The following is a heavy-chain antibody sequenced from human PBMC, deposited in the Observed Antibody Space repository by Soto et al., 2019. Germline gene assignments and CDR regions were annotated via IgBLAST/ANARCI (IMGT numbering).Heavy chain of an antibody. Sequence: ESGGGLVQPGRSLRLSCAASGFTFDDYAMHWVRQAPGKGLEWVSGISWNSGSMGYADSVKGRFTISRDNAKNSLYLQMNSLRAEDTALYYCAKTTADYGDYYYYMDVWGKGTTVTVSS. CDR3: AKTTADYGDYYYYMDV. V-gene: IGHV3-9*01. D-gene: IGHD4-17*01. CDR1: GFTFDDYA. CDR2: ISWNSGSM. J-gene: IGHJ6*03.